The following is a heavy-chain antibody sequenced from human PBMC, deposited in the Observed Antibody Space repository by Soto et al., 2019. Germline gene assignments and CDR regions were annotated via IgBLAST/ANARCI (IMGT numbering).Heavy chain of an antibody. CDR3: ARTALRRPIESSGDFDP. Sequence: QVQLVESGGGMVQPGRSLRLSCAASKFTFSSYSMHWVRQAPGKGLEWVAVISYNGINKFYADSVKGRFTISRDNSKSILYRQMYSLRAEDTALNYCARTALRRPIESSGDFDPWGQCTVVLVSS. CDR2: ISYNGINK. CDR1: KFTFSSYS. J-gene: IGHJ5*02. V-gene: IGHV3-30-3*01. D-gene: IGHD1-26*01.